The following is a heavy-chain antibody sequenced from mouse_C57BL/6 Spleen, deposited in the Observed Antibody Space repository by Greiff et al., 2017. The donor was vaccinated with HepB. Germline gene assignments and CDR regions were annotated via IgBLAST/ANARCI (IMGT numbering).Heavy chain of an antibody. CDR3: VRQTVVATFDY. D-gene: IGHD1-1*01. CDR2: IRSKSNNYAT. CDR1: GFSFNTYA. Sequence: EVHLVESGGGLVQPKGSLKLSCAASGFSFNTYAMNWVRQAPGKGLEWVARIRSKSNNYATYYADSVKDRFTISRDDSESMLYLQMNNLKTEDTAMYYGVRQTVVATFDYWGQGTTRTVSS. J-gene: IGHJ2*01. V-gene: IGHV10-1*01.